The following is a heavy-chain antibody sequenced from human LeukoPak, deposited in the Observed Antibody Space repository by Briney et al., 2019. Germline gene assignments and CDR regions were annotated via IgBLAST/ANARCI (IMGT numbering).Heavy chain of an antibody. Sequence: GGSLRLSCAASGFTFSSYSMNWVRQPPGKGLEWVSSISSSSSYIYYADSVKGRFTISRDNAKNSLYLQMNSLRAEDTAVYYCARDGRIVVVIAPTDAFDIWGQGTMVTVSS. CDR1: GFTFSSYS. D-gene: IGHD2-21*01. CDR3: ARDGRIVVVIAPTDAFDI. V-gene: IGHV3-21*01. CDR2: ISSSSSYI. J-gene: IGHJ3*02.